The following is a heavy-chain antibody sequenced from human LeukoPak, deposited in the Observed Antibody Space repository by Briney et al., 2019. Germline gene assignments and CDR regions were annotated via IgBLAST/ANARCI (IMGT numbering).Heavy chain of an antibody. CDR2: ITTNGRST. J-gene: IGHJ4*02. Sequence: GGSLRLSCSASGFTFSTSAMHWVRQAPGKGPQFVSAITTNGRSTYYADSVKGRFTISRENSKSTLDLQMSSLRAEDTAVYYCVRDLTWGQGTLVTVSS. D-gene: IGHD4/OR15-4a*01. V-gene: IGHV3-64D*06. CDR1: GFTFSTSA. CDR3: VRDLT.